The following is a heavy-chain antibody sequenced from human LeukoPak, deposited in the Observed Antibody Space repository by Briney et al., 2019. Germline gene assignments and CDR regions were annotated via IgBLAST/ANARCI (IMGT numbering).Heavy chain of an antibody. CDR2: IKNKTDGGTT. V-gene: IGHV3-15*07. CDR3: TTVMGSTSCYGLCY. J-gene: IGHJ4*02. CDR1: GFIGSSNY. Sequence: GGPLRLSCAASGFIGSSNYMNWARRPPGRGLEGVGVIKNKTDGGTTAYAAPVKGRFTISRDDSKNTLYLQMNSLKTEDTAVYYCTTVMGSTSCYGLCYWGQGTLVTVSS. D-gene: IGHD2-2*01.